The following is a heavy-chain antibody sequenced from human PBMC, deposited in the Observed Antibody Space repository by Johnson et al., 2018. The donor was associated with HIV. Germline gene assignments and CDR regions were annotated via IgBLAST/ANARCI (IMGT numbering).Heavy chain of an antibody. Sequence: QEQLVESGGGVVQPGGSLRLSCAASGFTFSSYGMHWVRQAPGKGLEWVAVISYDGSNKYYADPVKGRFTIPRDNSKNTLYLQMNSLRAEDTAVYFCARDPCTGASCLPGAFDIWGQGTLVTVSS. CDR2: ISYDGSNK. V-gene: IGHV3-30*19. CDR1: GFTFSSYG. CDR3: ARDPCTGASCLPGAFDI. D-gene: IGHD2-15*01. J-gene: IGHJ3*02.